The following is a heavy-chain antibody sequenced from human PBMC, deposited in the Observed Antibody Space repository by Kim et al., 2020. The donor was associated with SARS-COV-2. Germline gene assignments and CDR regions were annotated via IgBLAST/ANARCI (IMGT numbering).Heavy chain of an antibody. V-gene: IGHV3-23*01. J-gene: IGHJ4*02. D-gene: IGHD5-12*01. CDR3: AKAPWDGYNRHWDY. CDR1: GFTFSNYA. Sequence: GGSLRLSCAASGFTFSNYAMSWVRQAPGKGLEWVSAISSSGGSTYYADSVKGRFTISRDNSKNTLYLQMNSLRAEDTAVYYCAKAPWDGYNRHWDYWGQGTLVTVSS. CDR2: ISSSGGST.